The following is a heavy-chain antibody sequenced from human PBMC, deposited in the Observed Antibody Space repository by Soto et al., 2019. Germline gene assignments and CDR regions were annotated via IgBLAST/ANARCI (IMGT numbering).Heavy chain of an antibody. D-gene: IGHD5-12*01. CDR2: ISYDGSNR. V-gene: IGHV3-30-3*02. J-gene: IGHJ4*02. Sequence: PGGSLRLSCAASGFTFSTYAIHWVRQAPGKGLEWVVVISYDGSNRYYADSVKGRFTISRDNSKNTLYLQMNSLRAEDTAVYYCAKRSGYQEAAYLDYWGQGT. CDR1: GFTFSTYA. CDR3: AKRSGYQEAAYLDY.